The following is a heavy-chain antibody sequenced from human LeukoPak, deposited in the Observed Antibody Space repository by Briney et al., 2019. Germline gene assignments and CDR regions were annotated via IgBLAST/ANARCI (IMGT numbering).Heavy chain of an antibody. CDR2: IKQDGSEK. Sequence: RPGGSLRLSCAASGFTFSSYWMSWVRQAPGKGLEWVANIKQDGSEKYYVDSVKGRFTISRDNAKNSLYLQMNSLRAEDTAVYYCARERGQYYYDSSGYLDYWGQGTLVTVSS. D-gene: IGHD3-22*01. CDR1: GFTFSSYW. CDR3: ARERGQYYYDSSGYLDY. V-gene: IGHV3-7*01. J-gene: IGHJ4*02.